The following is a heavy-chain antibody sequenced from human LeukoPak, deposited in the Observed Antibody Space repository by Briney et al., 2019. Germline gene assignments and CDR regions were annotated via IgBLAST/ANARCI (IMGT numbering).Heavy chain of an antibody. D-gene: IGHD3-3*02. CDR1: GGSFSGYY. Sequence: SETLSLTCAVYGGSFSGYYWSWICQPPGKGLEWIGEINHSGSTNYNPSLKSRVTISVDTSKNQFSLKLSSVTAADTAVYYCARDVISQNWFDPWGQGTLVTVCS. V-gene: IGHV4-34*01. J-gene: IGHJ5*02. CDR2: INHSGST. CDR3: ARDVISQNWFDP.